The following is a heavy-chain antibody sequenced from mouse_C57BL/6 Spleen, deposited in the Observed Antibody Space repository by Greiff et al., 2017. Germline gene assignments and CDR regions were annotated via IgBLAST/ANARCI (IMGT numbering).Heavy chain of an antibody. CDR1: GYAFSSYW. CDR3: GGGYYDWGGQASALGD. Sequence: QVQLQQSGAELVKPGASVKISCKASGYAFSSYWMNWVKQRPGQGLEWIGQIYPGDGDTNYNGKFKGKATLTADKSSSTAYMKLSSLTSEDSAVYYCGGGYYDWGGQASALGDRGKGTSVTAAS. V-gene: IGHV1-80*01. J-gene: IGHJ4*01. CDR2: IYPGDGDT. D-gene: IGHD2-4*01.